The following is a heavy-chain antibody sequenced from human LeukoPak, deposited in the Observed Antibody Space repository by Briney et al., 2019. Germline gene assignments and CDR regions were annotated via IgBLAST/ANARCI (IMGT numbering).Heavy chain of an antibody. J-gene: IGHJ5*02. Sequence: SETLSLTCTVSGGSISSYYWSWIRQPAGKGLEWIGRIYTSGSTNHNPSLKSRVTMSVDTSKNQFSLKLSSVTAADTAVYYCARDGLEYSFQDPWGQGTLVTVSS. CDR1: GGSISSYY. D-gene: IGHD6-6*01. CDR3: ARDGLEYSFQDP. CDR2: IYTSGST. V-gene: IGHV4-4*07.